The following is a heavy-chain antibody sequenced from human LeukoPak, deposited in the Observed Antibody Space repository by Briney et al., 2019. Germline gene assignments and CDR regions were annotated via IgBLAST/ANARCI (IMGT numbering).Heavy chain of an antibody. J-gene: IGHJ4*02. Sequence: GGSLRLSCAASGFTFSNYWMSWVRQAPGKGLEWVSAISGSGDSTYYADSVKGRFTISRDTSKNTLYLQIKSLRADDTAVYYCAKEDSAPAYYFDCWGQGTLVTVSS. CDR3: AKEDSAPAYYFDC. D-gene: IGHD3-10*01. CDR2: ISGSGDST. V-gene: IGHV3-23*01. CDR1: GFTFSNYW.